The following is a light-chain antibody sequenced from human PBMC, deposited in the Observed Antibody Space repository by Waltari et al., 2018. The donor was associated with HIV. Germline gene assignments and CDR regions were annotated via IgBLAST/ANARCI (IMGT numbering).Light chain of an antibody. CDR1: NIGNRD. CDR3: QVWDSGSDHV. V-gene: IGLV3-21*04. J-gene: IGLJ1*01. CDR2: DDD. Sequence: SYVLTQPPSISVAPGKTAKITCGGNNIGNRDVHWYQQKPGQAPILVIFDDDHRPSGIPGRFSGFNSDNTATLTINRVEVGDEADYYCQVWDSGSDHVFGSGTTVTVL.